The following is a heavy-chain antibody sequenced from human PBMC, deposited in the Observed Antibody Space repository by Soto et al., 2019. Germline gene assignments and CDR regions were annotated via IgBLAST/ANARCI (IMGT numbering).Heavy chain of an antibody. V-gene: IGHV3-23*01. Sequence: GGSLRLSCAASGFTFSSYAMSWVRQAPGKGLEWVSAISGSGGSTYYADSVKGRFTISRDNSKNTLYLQMNSLRAEDTAVNYCAKDVLGFYDFWRWDYYYGMDVWGQGTTVTVSS. CDR3: AKDVLGFYDFWRWDYYYGMDV. CDR1: GFTFSSYA. D-gene: IGHD3-3*01. J-gene: IGHJ6*02. CDR2: ISGSGGST.